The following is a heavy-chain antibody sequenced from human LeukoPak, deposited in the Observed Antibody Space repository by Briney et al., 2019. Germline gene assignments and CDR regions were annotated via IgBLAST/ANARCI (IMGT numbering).Heavy chain of an antibody. Sequence: SETLSLTCAVHGASFSGYSWSWIRQSPGKGLEWIGEVNRVGYTIYNPSLKSRVSISIDTSTTQFSLRLTSVTVADTAIYFCARERVVSDYNWFDPWGQGTLVTVSS. CDR2: VNRVGYT. CDR3: ARERVVSDYNWFDP. CDR1: GASFSGYS. D-gene: IGHD6-25*01. J-gene: IGHJ5*02. V-gene: IGHV4-34*01.